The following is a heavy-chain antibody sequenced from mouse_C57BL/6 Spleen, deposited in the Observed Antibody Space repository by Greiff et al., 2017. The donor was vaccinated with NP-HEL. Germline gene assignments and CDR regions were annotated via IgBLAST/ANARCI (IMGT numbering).Heavy chain of an antibody. CDR1: GFNIKDDY. V-gene: IGHV14-4*01. J-gene: IGHJ3*01. CDR2: IDPENGDT. Sequence: VQLQQSGAELVRPGASVKLSCTASGFNIKDDYMHWVKQRPEQGLEWIGWIDPENGDTEYASKFQGKATITADTSSNTAYLQLSSLTSEDTAVYYCTTPIYYGNPSWFAYWGQGTLVTVSA. D-gene: IGHD2-1*01. CDR3: TTPIYYGNPSWFAY.